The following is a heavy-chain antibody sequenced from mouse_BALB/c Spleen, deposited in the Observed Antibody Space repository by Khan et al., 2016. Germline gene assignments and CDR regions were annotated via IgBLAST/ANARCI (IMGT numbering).Heavy chain of an antibody. CDR2: ISYSGST. D-gene: IGHD2-3*01. V-gene: IGHV3-2*02. CDR3: ARCDGYYFDY. J-gene: IGHJ2*01. Sequence: EVQLQESGPGLVKPSQSLSLTCTVTGYSITSDYAWNWIRQFPGNKLEWMGYISYSGSTSYNPSLKSRISITRDTSKNQFFLQLNSVTTEDTATYVCARCDGYYFDYWGQGTTLTGSS. CDR1: GYSITSDYA.